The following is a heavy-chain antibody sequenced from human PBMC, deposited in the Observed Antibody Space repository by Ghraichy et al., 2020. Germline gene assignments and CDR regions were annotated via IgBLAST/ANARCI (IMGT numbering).Heavy chain of an antibody. Sequence: GGSLRLSCAASGFTFSSYWMHWVRQAPGKGLVRVSHINTDGSGTTYADSVKGRFTISRDNAKNTLYLQMNSLRAEDTAVYYCARGGYGNCFDPWGQGTLVTVSS. CDR2: INTDGSGT. CDR1: GFTFSSYW. V-gene: IGHV3-74*01. CDR3: ARGGYGNCFDP. D-gene: IGHD2-15*01. J-gene: IGHJ5*02.